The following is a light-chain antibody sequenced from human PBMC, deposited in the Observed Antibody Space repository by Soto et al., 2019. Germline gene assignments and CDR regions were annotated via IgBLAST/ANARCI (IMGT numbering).Light chain of an antibody. V-gene: IGKV3-20*01. CDR1: QRVSSSY. J-gene: IGKJ1*01. Sequence: EIVLTQSPGTLSLSPGERATLSCRASQRVSSSYLAWYQQKPGQAPRLLIQGASSRATGIPDRFSGSGSGTEFTLTISSLQSEDFAVYYCQQYNNWPTWTFGQGTKVDI. CDR2: GAS. CDR3: QQYNNWPTWT.